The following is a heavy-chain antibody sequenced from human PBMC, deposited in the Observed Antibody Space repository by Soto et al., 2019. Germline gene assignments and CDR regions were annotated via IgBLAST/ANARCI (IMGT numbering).Heavy chain of an antibody. CDR2: IWHDGSNK. V-gene: IGHV3-33*01. CDR3: ARGSIVAAEYGMDV. D-gene: IGHD6-13*01. Sequence: EGSLRLSCAASRFSFSSYGMHWVRQAPGKGLEWVAVIWHDGSNKYYADSVKGRLIISRDNSKNTLYVQMNSLRAEDTAVYFCARGSIVAAEYGMDVWGQGTTVTVSS. J-gene: IGHJ6*02. CDR1: RFSFSSYG.